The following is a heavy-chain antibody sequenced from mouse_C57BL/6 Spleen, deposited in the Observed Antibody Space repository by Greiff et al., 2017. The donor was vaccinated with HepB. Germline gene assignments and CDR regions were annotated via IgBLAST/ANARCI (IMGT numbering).Heavy chain of an antibody. V-gene: IGHV1-80*01. CDR3: ALEAELILFAY. J-gene: IGHJ3*01. D-gene: IGHD2-4*01. CDR1: GYAFSSYW. Sequence: QVQLKQSGAELVKPGASVKISCKASGYAFSSYWMNWVKQRPGKGLEWIGQIYPGDGDTNYNGKFKGKATLTADKSSSTAYMQLSSLTSEDSAVYFCALEAELILFAYWGQGTLVTVSA. CDR2: IYPGDGDT.